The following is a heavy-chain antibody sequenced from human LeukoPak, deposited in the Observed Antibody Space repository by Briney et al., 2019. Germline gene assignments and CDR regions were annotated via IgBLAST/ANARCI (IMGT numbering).Heavy chain of an antibody. D-gene: IGHD5-18*01. J-gene: IGHJ4*02. CDR1: GGSISSYY. Sequence: SETLSLTCTVSGGSISSYYWSWIRQPPGKGLEWIGYIYYSGSTNYNPSLKSRVTISVDTSKNQFSLKLSSVTAADTAVCYCARHAQLQLWLLDYWGQGTLVTVSS. CDR3: ARHAQLQLWLLDY. CDR2: IYYSGST. V-gene: IGHV4-59*08.